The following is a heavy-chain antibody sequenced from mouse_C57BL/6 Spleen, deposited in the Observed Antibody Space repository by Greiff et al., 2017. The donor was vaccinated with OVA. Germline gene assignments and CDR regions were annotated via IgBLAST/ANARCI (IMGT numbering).Heavy chain of an antibody. V-gene: IGHV1-81*01. CDR2: IYPRSGNT. Sequence: QVQLQQSGAELARPGASVNLSCTASGYTFTSYGISWVKQRTGQGLEWIGEIYPRSGNTYYNEKFKGKATLTADKSSSTAYMELRSLTSEDSAVYFCARDGYDLLYAMDYWGQGTSVTVSS. CDR3: ARDGYDLLYAMDY. CDR1: GYTFTSYG. J-gene: IGHJ4*01. D-gene: IGHD2-2*01.